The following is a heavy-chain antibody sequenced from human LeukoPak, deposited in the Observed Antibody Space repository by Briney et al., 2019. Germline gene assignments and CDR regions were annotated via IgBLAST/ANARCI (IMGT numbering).Heavy chain of an antibody. CDR2: ISGSGGST. D-gene: IGHD3-16*02. CDR1: GFTFSSYA. CDR3: ARVGGRYSPLGY. V-gene: IGHV3-23*01. J-gene: IGHJ4*02. Sequence: SGGSPRLSCAASGFTFSSYAMSWVRQAPGKGLEWVSAISGSGGSTYYADSVKGRFTISRDNAKNSLYLQMISLRAEDTAVYYCARVGGRYSPLGYWGQGTLVTVSS.